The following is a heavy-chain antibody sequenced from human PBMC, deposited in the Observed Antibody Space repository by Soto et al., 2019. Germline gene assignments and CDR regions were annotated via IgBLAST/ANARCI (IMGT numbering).Heavy chain of an antibody. D-gene: IGHD6-19*01. J-gene: IGHJ1*01. CDR1: GYIFTSYG. Sequence: QVQLVQSGAEVKKPGASVKVSCKASGYIFTSYGISWVRQAPGQGLEWVGRVSTYNGNTKYAQKLQGRVTMTTDTSASIAYMELRSLRSDDTAVYYCARDNGQWLVSDWGRGTLVTVSS. V-gene: IGHV1-18*01. CDR3: ARDNGQWLVSD. CDR2: VSTYNGNT.